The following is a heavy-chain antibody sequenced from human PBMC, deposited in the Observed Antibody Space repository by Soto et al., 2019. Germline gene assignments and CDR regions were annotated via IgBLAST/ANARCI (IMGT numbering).Heavy chain of an antibody. CDR2: ISGSGGST. V-gene: IGHV3-23*01. J-gene: IGHJ4*02. CDR1: GFTFSSYA. CDR3: AKHRRIAVADPIDY. Sequence: GGSLRLSCAASGFTFSSYAMSWVRQAPGKGLEWVSAISGSGGSTYYADPVKGRFTTSRDNSKNTRYLQMNSLRAEDTAVYYCAKHRRIAVADPIDYWGQGTLVTVSS. D-gene: IGHD6-19*01.